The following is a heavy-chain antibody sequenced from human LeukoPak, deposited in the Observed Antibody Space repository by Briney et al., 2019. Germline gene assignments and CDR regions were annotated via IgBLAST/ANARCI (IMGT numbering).Heavy chain of an antibody. CDR2: IRYDGSNK. V-gene: IGHV3-30*02. D-gene: IGHD2-2*01. J-gene: IGHJ6*03. Sequence: GGSLRLSCAASGFTFSSYGMHWVRQAPGKGLEWVAFIRYDGSNKYYADSVKGRFTISRDNSKNTLYLQMNSLRAEDTAVYYCAKGGRYCSSTSCYLYYYYYYYMDVWGKGTTVTVSS. CDR1: GFTFSSYG. CDR3: AKGGRYCSSTSCYLYYYYYYYMDV.